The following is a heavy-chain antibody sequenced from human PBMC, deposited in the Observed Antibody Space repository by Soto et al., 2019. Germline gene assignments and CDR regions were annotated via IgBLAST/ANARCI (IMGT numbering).Heavy chain of an antibody. CDR1: GFTFSSYA. V-gene: IGHV3-23*01. D-gene: IGHD3-10*01. J-gene: IGHJ4*02. Sequence: GGSLRLSCAASGFTFSSYAMSWVRQAPGKGLEWVSAISGSGGSTYYADSVKGRFTISRDNSKNTLYLQMNSLRAEDTAVYYCAKSRKPSYYGSGSYYNGCFDYWGQGTLVTVSS. CDR2: ISGSGGST. CDR3: AKSRKPSYYGSGSYYNGCFDY.